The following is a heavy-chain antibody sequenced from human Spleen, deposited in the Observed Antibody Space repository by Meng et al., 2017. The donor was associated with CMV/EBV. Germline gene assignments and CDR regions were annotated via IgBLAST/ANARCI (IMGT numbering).Heavy chain of an antibody. CDR1: GDSNTSRDYH. CDR2: VYYSGTT. D-gene: IGHD6-19*01. CDR3: ARHRYTSGWYDYFDY. J-gene: IGHJ4*02. Sequence: GDSNTSRDYHWAWVRQPPGKGLEWIGDVYYSGTTYSKLSLKSRVTISVDTSKSHFSLKLSSVTAADTAVYYCARHRYTSGWYDYFDYWGQGILVTVSS. V-gene: IGHV4-39*01.